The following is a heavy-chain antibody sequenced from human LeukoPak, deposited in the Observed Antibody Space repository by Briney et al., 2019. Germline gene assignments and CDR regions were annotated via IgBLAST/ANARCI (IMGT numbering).Heavy chain of an antibody. CDR3: ARGRYSDDYGSHWFDP. J-gene: IGHJ5*02. D-gene: IGHD3-16*01. CDR1: GACCSNFY. Sequence: SETLSLTCTVSGACCSNFYWSWIRQSPGKGLEWLGYVYSSGSTNYNPFLKSRVTISIDASKKQFSLKLTSVTAADTAIYYCARGRYSDDYGSHWFDPWGRGTLVTVSS. CDR2: VYSSGST. V-gene: IGHV4-59*01.